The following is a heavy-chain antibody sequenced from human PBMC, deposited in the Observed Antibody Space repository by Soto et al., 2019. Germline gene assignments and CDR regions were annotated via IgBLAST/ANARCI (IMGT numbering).Heavy chain of an antibody. CDR3: ARRYFYGSGKYGLDV. CDR1: GGSVSSSGSY. Sequence: SETLSLTCTVSGGSVSSSGSYWGWIRQSPGKGLEWIGTISYSGSTYYGPSLKSRVTISVDTSKSQFSLKLSSVTAADTAVYYCARRYFYGSGKYGLDVWGQGTAVTVSS. D-gene: IGHD3-10*01. V-gene: IGHV4-39*01. CDR2: ISYSGST. J-gene: IGHJ6*02.